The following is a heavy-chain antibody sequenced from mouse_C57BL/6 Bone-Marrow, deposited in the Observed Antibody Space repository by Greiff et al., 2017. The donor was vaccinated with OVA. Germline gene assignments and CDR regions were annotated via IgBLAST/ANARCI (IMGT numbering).Heavy chain of an antibody. Sequence: QVQLQQSGAELAKPGASVKLSCKASGYTFTSYWMHWVKQRPGQGLEWIGYINPSRGYTKSNQKFKDKATLTADKSSSTAYMQLSSLTYEDSAVYYCARSIYYYGSSYGDYAMDYWGQGTSVTVSS. V-gene: IGHV1-7*01. J-gene: IGHJ4*01. CDR3: ARSIYYYGSSYGDYAMDY. CDR2: INPSRGYT. D-gene: IGHD1-1*01. CDR1: GYTFTSYW.